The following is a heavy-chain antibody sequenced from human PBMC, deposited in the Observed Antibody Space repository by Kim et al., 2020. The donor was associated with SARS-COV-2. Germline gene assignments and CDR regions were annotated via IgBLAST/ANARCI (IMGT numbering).Heavy chain of an antibody. D-gene: IGHD3-22*01. CDR3: ARGIRGGYDSSGYYDRRWFDP. Sequence: SETLSLPCAVYGGSFSGYYWSWIRQPPGKGLEWIGEINHSGSTNYNPSLKSRVTISVDTSKNQFSLKLSSVTAADTAVYYCARGIRGGYDSSGYYDRRWFDPWGQGTLVTVSS. V-gene: IGHV4-34*01. CDR1: GGSFSGYY. CDR2: INHSGST. J-gene: IGHJ5*02.